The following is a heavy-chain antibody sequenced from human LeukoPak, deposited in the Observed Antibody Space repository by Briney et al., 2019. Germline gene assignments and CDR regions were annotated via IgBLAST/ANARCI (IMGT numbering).Heavy chain of an antibody. CDR1: GFTVSSNY. Sequence: SGGSLRLSCAASGFTVSSNYMSWVRQAPGKGLEWVSIIYSGGSTFYADSVKGRFTISRDNAKNSLYLQMNSLRAEDTAVYYCARELYTRDGYNSYMDVWGRGTTVTVSS. J-gene: IGHJ6*03. V-gene: IGHV3-53*01. CDR3: ARELYTRDGYNSYMDV. CDR2: IYSGGST. D-gene: IGHD5-24*01.